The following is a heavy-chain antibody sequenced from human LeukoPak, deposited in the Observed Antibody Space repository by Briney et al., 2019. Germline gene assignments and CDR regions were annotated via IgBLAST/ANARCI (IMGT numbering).Heavy chain of an antibody. CDR3: ARKRIAVAGTEYYYYYYYMDV. V-gene: IGHV1-46*01. CDR1: GYTFTSYY. Sequence: ASVKVSCKASGYTFTSYYLHWVRQAPGQGLEWMGIINSSGGSTSYAQKFQGRVTMTRDMSTSTAYMELSSLRSEDTAVYYCARKRIAVAGTEYYYYYYYMDVWGKGTTVTISS. J-gene: IGHJ6*03. D-gene: IGHD6-19*01. CDR2: INSSGGST.